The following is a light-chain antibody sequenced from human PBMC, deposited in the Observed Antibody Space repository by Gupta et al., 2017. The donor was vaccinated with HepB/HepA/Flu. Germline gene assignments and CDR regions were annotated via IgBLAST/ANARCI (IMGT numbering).Light chain of an antibody. CDR1: QSLLHSTGETY. CDR2: EIS. CDR3: SQRVQPRFT. J-gene: IGKJ4*01. Sequence: DIVMTQTPLSLSVTPGQSASISCKSSQSLLHSTGETYLYWFLQKPGQPTQLLIHEISQRCSGVPERFSGSGSGTDFALKINWVETEDVGVYHCSQRVQPRFTFGGGTKVEIK. V-gene: IGKV2D-29*01.